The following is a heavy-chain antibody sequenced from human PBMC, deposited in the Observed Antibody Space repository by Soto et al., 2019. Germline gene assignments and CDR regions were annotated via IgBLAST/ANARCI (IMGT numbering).Heavy chain of an antibody. Sequence: GESLKISCKGSGYNFTSYWIGWVRQMPGKGLEWMGIIYPGDSDTRYSPSFQGQVTISADKSISTAYLQRSSLKASDTAMYYCASLYCSGGSCYLNDAFDIWGQGTMVTVSS. CDR3: ASLYCSGGSCYLNDAFDI. CDR2: IYPGDSDT. CDR1: GYNFTSYW. D-gene: IGHD2-15*01. V-gene: IGHV5-51*01. J-gene: IGHJ3*02.